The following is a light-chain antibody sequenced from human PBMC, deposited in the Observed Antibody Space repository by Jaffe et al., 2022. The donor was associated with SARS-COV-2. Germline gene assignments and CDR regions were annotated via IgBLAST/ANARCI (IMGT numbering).Light chain of an antibody. CDR2: GAS. Sequence: DIQMTQSPSSLSASVGDRVTITCRASQSISTYLHWYQQKPGKAPKLLIYGASTFQSGVPSRFSGSGSGTDFTLTINNLQPEDFATYHCQQTYSTPLTFGGGTKVEIK. CDR3: QQTYSTPLT. J-gene: IGKJ4*01. V-gene: IGKV1-39*01. CDR1: QSISTY.